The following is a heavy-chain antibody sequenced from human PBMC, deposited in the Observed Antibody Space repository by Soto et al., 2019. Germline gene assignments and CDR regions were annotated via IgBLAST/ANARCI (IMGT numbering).Heavy chain of an antibody. CDR3: ARGRNGMDV. CDR2: MNPNRGNT. CDR1: GDTFTNYD. Sequence: QVQVVQSGAEVKKPGASVKVSCRASGDTFTNYDINWVRQATGQGLEWMGRMNPNRGNTGYAQKFQGRVNIHRNTSITTAYMELSSLRSEYTAVYYCARGRNGMDVLGQGTTVTVSS. J-gene: IGHJ6*02. V-gene: IGHV1-8*01.